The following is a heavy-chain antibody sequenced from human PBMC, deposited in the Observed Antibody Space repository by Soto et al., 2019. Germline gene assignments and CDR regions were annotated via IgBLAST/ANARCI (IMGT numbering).Heavy chain of an antibody. D-gene: IGHD6-19*01. Sequence: QVQLVESGGGVAQPGRSLRLSCTVSGFTFSGHAMHWVRQAPGKGLEWVTQIWYDGSNKYYAESVKGRLTISRDNSKNTLYLQLNSLRVEDTAVYYCASDGQGLAPYALDVWGQGTSVTVSS. V-gene: IGHV3-33*01. CDR3: ASDGQGLAPYALDV. CDR2: IWYDGSNK. J-gene: IGHJ6*02. CDR1: GFTFSGHA.